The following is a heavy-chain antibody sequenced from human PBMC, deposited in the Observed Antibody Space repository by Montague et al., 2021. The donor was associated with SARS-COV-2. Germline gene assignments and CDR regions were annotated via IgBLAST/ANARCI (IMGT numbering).Heavy chain of an antibody. J-gene: IGHJ3*02. CDR1: GDSVSSNPAA. D-gene: IGHD6-13*01. V-gene: IGHV6-1*01. CDR3: ARDSRNWYGPIGFDI. CDR2: TFYRSKWYN. Sequence: CAISGDSVSSNPAAWNWIRQFPSRGLVWLGRTFYRSKWYNEFAESVKSRISINADTSKNEVSLQLKYVTPEDTAMYYCARDSRNWYGPIGFDIWGQGTVVTVS.